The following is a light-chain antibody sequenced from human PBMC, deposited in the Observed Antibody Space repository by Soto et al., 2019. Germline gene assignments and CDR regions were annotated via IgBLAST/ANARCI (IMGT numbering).Light chain of an antibody. CDR1: RSVSDF. CDR3: QQYNNWPPLT. J-gene: IGKJ4*01. CDR2: DAS. Sequence: EIVLTQSPATLSLSPGERATLSCRASRSVSDFLAWYQQKPGQPPRLLIYDASTRATGIPARFSGSGSGTEFTLTISSLQSEDFAVYYCQQYNNWPPLTFGGGTKVEIK. V-gene: IGKV3-15*01.